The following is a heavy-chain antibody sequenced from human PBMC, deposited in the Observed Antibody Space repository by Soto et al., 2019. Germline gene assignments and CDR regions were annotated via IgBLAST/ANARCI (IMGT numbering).Heavy chain of an antibody. Sequence: SDTLSLTCAVYGGSFSGYYWSWIRQPPGKGLEWIGEINHSGSTNYNPSLKSRVTISVDTSKNQFSLKLSSVTAADTAVYYCARRTRTAAATNNWFDPWGQGTLVNVSS. CDR2: INHSGST. CDR3: ARRTRTAAATNNWFDP. J-gene: IGHJ5*02. D-gene: IGHD6-13*01. CDR1: GGSFSGYY. V-gene: IGHV4-34*01.